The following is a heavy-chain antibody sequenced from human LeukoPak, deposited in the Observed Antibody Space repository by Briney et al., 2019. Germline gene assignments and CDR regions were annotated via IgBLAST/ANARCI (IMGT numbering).Heavy chain of an antibody. J-gene: IGHJ4*02. CDR1: GYSFTSYW. V-gene: IGHV5-10-1*01. Sequence: GESLKISRKGSGYSFTSYWISWVRQMPGEGLEWMGRIDPSDSYTNYSPSFQGHVTISADKSISTAYLQWSSLKASDTAVYYCARQFAEGVQLWLMDYWGQGTLVTVSS. CDR2: IDPSDSYT. CDR3: ARQFAEGVQLWLMDY. D-gene: IGHD5-18*01.